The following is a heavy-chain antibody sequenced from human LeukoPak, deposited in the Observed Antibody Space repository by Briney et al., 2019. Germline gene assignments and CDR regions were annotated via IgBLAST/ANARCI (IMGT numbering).Heavy chain of an antibody. D-gene: IGHD1-26*01. V-gene: IGHV1-2*02. CDR1: GYIFTGVY. CDR2: INPHSGAT. J-gene: IGHJ4*02. CDR3: ARDYDYSGGPLDY. Sequence: ASLKASCMTSGYIFTGVYLHWVRQAPGHGFEWMGWINPHSGATNYAQPFQGRVTMTRDTSINTAYMEMSSLRYDDTAVYFCARDYDYSGGPLDYWGQGALVTVSS.